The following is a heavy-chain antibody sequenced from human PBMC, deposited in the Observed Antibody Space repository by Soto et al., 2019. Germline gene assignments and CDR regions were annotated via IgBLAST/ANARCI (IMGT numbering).Heavy chain of an antibody. J-gene: IGHJ5*02. CDR2: IYHSGST. V-gene: IGHV4-4*02. CDR1: GGSISSSNL. D-gene: IGHD6-13*01. Sequence: TSETLSLTCAVSGGSISSSNLWSWVSPTPGKGLEWIGEIYHSGSTNYNPSLKSRVTISVDKSKNQFSLKLSSVTAADTAVYYCARGYSSSWYAFYWFDPWGQGTLVTVS. CDR3: ARGYSSSWYAFYWFDP.